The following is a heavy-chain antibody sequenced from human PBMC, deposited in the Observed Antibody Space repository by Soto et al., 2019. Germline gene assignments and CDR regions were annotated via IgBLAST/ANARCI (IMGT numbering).Heavy chain of an antibody. V-gene: IGHV3-30*18. CDR1: GFTFSSYG. CDR2: ISYDGSNK. Sequence: QVQLVESGGGVVQPGRSLRLSCAVSGFTFSSYGMHWVRQAPDKGLEWVAVISYDGSNKYYADSVKGRFTISRDNSKNTLYLQMNSLRAEDTAVYYCAKDSGYSGYDVYDYYYGMDVWGQGTTVTVSS. CDR3: AKDSGYSGYDVYDYYYGMDV. D-gene: IGHD5-12*01. J-gene: IGHJ6*02.